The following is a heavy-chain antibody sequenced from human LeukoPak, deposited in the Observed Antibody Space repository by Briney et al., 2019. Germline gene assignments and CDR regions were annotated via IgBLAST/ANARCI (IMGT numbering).Heavy chain of an antibody. CDR2: IKSKTDGGTT. J-gene: IGHJ4*02. CDR1: GFTFSNAW. CDR3: TTGLLWYDYGEPGYYFDD. D-gene: IGHD4-17*01. Sequence: PGGSLRLSCAASGFTFSNAWMSWVRQAPGKGLEWVGRIKSKTDGGTTDYAAPVKGRFTISRDDSKYTLYLQMNSLKTGVSAVYYCTTGLLWYDYGEPGYYFDDGGQRSLVTVSS. V-gene: IGHV3-15*01.